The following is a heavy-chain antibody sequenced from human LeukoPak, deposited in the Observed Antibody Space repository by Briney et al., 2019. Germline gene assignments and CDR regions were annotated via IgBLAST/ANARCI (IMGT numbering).Heavy chain of an antibody. Sequence: ASVKVSCKASGYTFTSYGISWVRQAPGQGLEWMGWISAYNGNTNYAQKLQGRVTMTTDTSTSTAYMELRSLRSDDTAVYYCARVRTPRYYYDSSGYPRDYWGQGTLVTVSS. V-gene: IGHV1-18*01. CDR3: ARVRTPRYYYDSSGYPRDY. D-gene: IGHD3-22*01. CDR1: GYTFTSYG. J-gene: IGHJ4*02. CDR2: ISAYNGNT.